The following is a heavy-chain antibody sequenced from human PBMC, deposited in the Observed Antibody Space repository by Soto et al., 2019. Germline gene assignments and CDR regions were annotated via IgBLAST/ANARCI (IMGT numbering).Heavy chain of an antibody. J-gene: IGHJ4*02. Sequence: QITLKESGPTRVKPTQTLTLACTFSGFSLSSSGVGVGWIRQPPGKALEQLALIYWDDDKRYSPSLKSRLTITKDTSKNRVVLTMTSMDPVDTATYYCAHRAGLQGNWDGGYFDFWGQGALVTVSS. CDR1: GFSLSSSGVG. V-gene: IGHV2-5*02. CDR3: AHRAGLQGNWDGGYFDF. CDR2: IYWDDDK. D-gene: IGHD1-1*01.